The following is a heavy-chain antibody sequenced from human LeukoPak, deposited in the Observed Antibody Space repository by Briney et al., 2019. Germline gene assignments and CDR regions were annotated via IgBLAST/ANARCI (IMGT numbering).Heavy chain of an antibody. D-gene: IGHD2-21*01. Sequence: SETLSLTCAVSGGSISSYYWSWIRQPPGKGLEWIGYIYYSGSTNYNPSLKSRVTISVDTSKNQFSLKLSSVTAADTAVYYCARMVAGDGYFLDWGQGTLVTVSS. CDR3: ARMVAGDGYFLD. CDR2: IYYSGST. V-gene: IGHV4-59*01. J-gene: IGHJ1*01. CDR1: GGSISSYY.